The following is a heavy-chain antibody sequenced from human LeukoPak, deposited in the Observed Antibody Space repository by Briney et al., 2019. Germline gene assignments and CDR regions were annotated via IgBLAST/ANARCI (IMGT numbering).Heavy chain of an antibody. CDR2: IYYSGST. D-gene: IGHD6-13*01. CDR3: ARTYGSSGLGYFDL. CDR1: GGSLSSFY. Sequence: KPSETLSPTRPVPGGSLSSFYWRWVRQPPRKGLGWVGYIYYSGSTNYSPSLKSRLTISVDTSKNQFSLKLSSVTAADTAVYYCARTYGSSGLGYFDLWGRGTLVTVSS. V-gene: IGHV4-59*01. J-gene: IGHJ2*01.